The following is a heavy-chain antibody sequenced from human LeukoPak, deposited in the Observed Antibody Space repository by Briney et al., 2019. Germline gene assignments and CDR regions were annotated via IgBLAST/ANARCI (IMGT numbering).Heavy chain of an antibody. D-gene: IGHD3-10*01. Sequence: SETLSLTCTVSGGSISSSSYYWGWIRQPPGKGLEWIGNIYYSGSTNYNPSLKSRVTMSVDTSKNQFSLKLNSVTAADTAIYYCARGGYYGSGNDFRFDPWGQGTLVTVSS. CDR2: IYYSGST. J-gene: IGHJ5*02. CDR1: GGSISSSSYY. V-gene: IGHV4-39*07. CDR3: ARGGYYGSGNDFRFDP.